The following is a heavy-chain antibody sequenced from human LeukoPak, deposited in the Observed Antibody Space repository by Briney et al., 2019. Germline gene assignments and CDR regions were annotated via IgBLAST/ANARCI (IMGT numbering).Heavy chain of an antibody. V-gene: IGHV3-23*01. D-gene: IGHD5-12*01. J-gene: IGHJ4*02. CDR2: ISGGGGTP. Sequence: PGGSLRLSCAASGFTFTTYTMSWVRQAPGKGLEWVSVISGGGGTPYYADSVKGRFTISRDNSKNTVYLQMNSLRAEDTAVYYCARESSGWLRLFDFWGLGTLVTVSS. CDR1: GFTFTTYT. CDR3: ARESSGWLRLFDF.